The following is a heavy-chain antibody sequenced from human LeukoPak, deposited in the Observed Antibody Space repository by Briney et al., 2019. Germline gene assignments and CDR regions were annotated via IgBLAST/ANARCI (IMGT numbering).Heavy chain of an antibody. CDR3: ARDHRYAFDN. V-gene: IGHV3-48*04. D-gene: IGHD5-12*01. CDR1: GFTFSDYS. J-gene: IGHJ4*02. CDR2: VGISSGNT. Sequence: GGSLRLSCGASGFTFSDYSMNWVRQAPGKGLEWISYVGISSGNTKYAASVKGRFTISGDSAKNSVFLQMNNLRVEDTAVCYCARDHRYAFDNWGQGTLVTVSS.